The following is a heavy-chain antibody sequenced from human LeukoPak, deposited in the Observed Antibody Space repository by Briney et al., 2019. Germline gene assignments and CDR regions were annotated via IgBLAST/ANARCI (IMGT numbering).Heavy chain of an antibody. Sequence: SQTLSLTCTVSGGSISSSSYYWGWIRQPPGKGLEWIGSIYYSGSTYYNPSLKSRVTISVDTSKNQFSLKLSSVTAADTAVYYCARQNGSGWSVGAFDIWGQGTMVTVSS. V-gene: IGHV4-39*01. CDR1: GGSISSSSYY. CDR3: ARQNGSGWSVGAFDI. CDR2: IYYSGST. J-gene: IGHJ3*02. D-gene: IGHD6-19*01.